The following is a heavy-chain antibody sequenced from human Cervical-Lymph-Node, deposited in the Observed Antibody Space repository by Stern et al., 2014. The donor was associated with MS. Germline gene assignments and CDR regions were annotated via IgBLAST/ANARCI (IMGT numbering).Heavy chain of an antibody. CDR3: ARDQGGIAAD. CDR2: IAPRFRTP. Sequence: VQLVESGAEVKKPGSSVKVSCKASGDSFSTYTISWVRQAPGQGLEWMGGIAPRFRTPNYAQKFQGRVTITAEETTRKDYLKLSGLRSEDTATYFCARDQGGIAADGGQGTRVTVSS. J-gene: IGHJ4*02. CDR1: GDSFSTYT. V-gene: IGHV1-69*01. D-gene: IGHD6-13*01.